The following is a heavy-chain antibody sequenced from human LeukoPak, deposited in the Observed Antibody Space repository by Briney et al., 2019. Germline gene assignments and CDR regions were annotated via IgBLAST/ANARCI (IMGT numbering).Heavy chain of an antibody. CDR2: IYPGDYDT. CDR3: ARHSIPRGTGYYPTYYYYYMDV. D-gene: IGHD3/OR15-3a*01. V-gene: IGHV5-51*01. Sequence: GESLQISCKGSGYSFTSYWIGWVRQLPGKGLEWMGIIYPGDYDTRYSPSFQGQVTISADKSISTAYLQWSSLKASDTAMYYCARHSIPRGTGYYPTYYYYYMDVWGKGTTVTVSS. CDR1: GYSFTSYW. J-gene: IGHJ6*03.